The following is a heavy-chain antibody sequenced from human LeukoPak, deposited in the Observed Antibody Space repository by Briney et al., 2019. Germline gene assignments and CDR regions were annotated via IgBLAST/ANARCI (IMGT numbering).Heavy chain of an antibody. CDR1: GFTFSGYW. CDR2: INQDGSEK. V-gene: IGHV3-7*04. D-gene: IGHD5-18*01. CDR3: SMDFSYSPNTDGNCYFDL. Sequence: GGSLRLSCAASGFTFSGYWMSWVRQAPGKGLEWVANINQDGSEKYYVDSVKGRFTISRDNAKNSLYLQMNSLRAEDTAVYYCSMDFSYSPNTDGNCYFDLWGRGTLVTVSS. J-gene: IGHJ2*01.